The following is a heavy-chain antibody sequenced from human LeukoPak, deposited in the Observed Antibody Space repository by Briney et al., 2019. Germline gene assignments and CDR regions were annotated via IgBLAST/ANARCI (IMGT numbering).Heavy chain of an antibody. D-gene: IGHD6-13*01. CDR3: ANIRAAAGTFDY. V-gene: IGHV3-23*01. CDR2: ISGSGDRT. J-gene: IGHJ4*02. CDR1: GFTFSQAW. Sequence: SGGSLRLSCAASGFTFSQAWMTWVRQAPGKGLEWVSAISGSGDRTYYADSVKGRFTISRDNSKNTLYLQMNSLRAEDTAVYYCANIRAAAGTFDYWGQGTLVTVSS.